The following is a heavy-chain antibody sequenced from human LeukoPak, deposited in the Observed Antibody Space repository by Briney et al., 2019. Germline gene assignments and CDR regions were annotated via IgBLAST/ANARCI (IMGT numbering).Heavy chain of an antibody. CDR2: IKSDGSST. CDR3: VRDNRSYNFDY. CDR1: GFTFSRYW. J-gene: IGHJ4*02. D-gene: IGHD1-26*01. V-gene: IGHV3-74*01. Sequence: PGGSLRLSCAASGFTFSRYWMHWVRQAPGKGLGSFSCIKSDGSSTSIADSAKGRFTISRDNAKNTVYLQMNSLRAEDTAVYYCVRDNRSYNFDYWGQGTLVTVSS.